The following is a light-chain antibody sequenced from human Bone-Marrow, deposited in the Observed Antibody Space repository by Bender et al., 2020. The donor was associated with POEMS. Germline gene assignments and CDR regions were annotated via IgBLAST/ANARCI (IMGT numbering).Light chain of an antibody. CDR1: SSNIGAHA. J-gene: IGLJ3*02. CDR3: AVWDDSLNGWV. V-gene: IGLV1-44*01. Sequence: QSVLTQPPSASGTPGQRVTISCSGGSSNIGAHAVNWYQHLPGTAPKLLIYSSHRRPSEVPDRFSGSRSGTSASLAISGLQSDYEADYYCAVWDDSLNGWVFGGGTKLTVL. CDR2: SSH.